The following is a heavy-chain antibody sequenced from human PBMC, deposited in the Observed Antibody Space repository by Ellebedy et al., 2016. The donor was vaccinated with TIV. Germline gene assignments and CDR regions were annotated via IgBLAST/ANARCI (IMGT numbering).Heavy chain of an antibody. Sequence: AASVKVSCKASGYTFMGYYLHWVRQAPGQGLEWMGWINPNSGGTNSAQKFQGRVTMTRVTPISTAYMELTRLRSDDTAVYYCARDRPVGATTTDFDYWGQGTLVTVSS. CDR2: INPNSGGT. J-gene: IGHJ4*02. V-gene: IGHV1-2*02. D-gene: IGHD1-26*01. CDR1: GYTFMGYY. CDR3: ARDRPVGATTTDFDY.